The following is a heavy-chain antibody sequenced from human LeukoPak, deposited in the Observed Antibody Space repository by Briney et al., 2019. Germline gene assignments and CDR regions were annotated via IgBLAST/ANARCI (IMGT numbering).Heavy chain of an antibody. CDR1: GFTFSNYW. V-gene: IGHV3-7*05. CDR3: VRDGSGYDH. D-gene: IGHD6-19*01. CDR2: INQGGSEK. Sequence: PGGSLRLSCAASGFTFSNYWMSWVRQAPGKGLEWVANINQGGSEKYYLNSVKGRFTISRDNAKNALYLQMNSLRTDDTAIYYCVRDGSGYDHWGQGTLVTVSS. J-gene: IGHJ4*02.